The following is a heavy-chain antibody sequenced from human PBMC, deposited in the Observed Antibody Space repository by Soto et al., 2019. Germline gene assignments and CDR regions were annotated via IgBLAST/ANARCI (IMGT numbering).Heavy chain of an antibody. CDR1: GFTVSSKY. CDR2: IQSGGTT. CDR3: ARDDILCSGGSCYGVPMDV. J-gene: IGHJ6*03. Sequence: EVQLVESGGGLVQPGGSLRLSCAASGFTVSSKYMSWVRQAPGKGLEWVSLIQSGGTTYYADSVKGRFTISRDSSKNMLHLQMDSLRAEDTAVYYCARDDILCSGGSCYGVPMDVCGKGPRSPSP. D-gene: IGHD2-15*01. V-gene: IGHV3-66*01.